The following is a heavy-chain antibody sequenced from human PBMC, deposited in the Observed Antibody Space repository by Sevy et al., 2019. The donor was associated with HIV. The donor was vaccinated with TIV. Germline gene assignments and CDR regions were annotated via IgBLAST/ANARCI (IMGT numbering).Heavy chain of an antibody. CDR1: GGSISSSSYY. Sequence: SETLSLTCTVSGGSISSSSYYWGWIRQPPGKGLEWIGCIYYSGSTYYNPSLKSRVTISVGTSKNQFSLKLSSVTAAGTAVYYGARLWSSEWLLLVYYFDYWGQGTLVTVSS. CDR2: IYYSGST. CDR3: ARLWSSEWLLLVYYFDY. V-gene: IGHV4-39*01. D-gene: IGHD3-3*01. J-gene: IGHJ4*02.